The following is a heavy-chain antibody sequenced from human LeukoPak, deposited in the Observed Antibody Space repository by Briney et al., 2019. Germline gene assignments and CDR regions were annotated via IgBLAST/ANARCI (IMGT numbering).Heavy chain of an antibody. Sequence: PSETLSLTCTVSGGSISIYYWSWIRQSPGKGLEWIGYIYYSGSTNYNPSLKSRVTISVDTSKNQFSLKLTSVTAADTAVYYCARDNVYYYDSSGYLDYWGQGAPVTVSS. CDR1: GGSISIYY. J-gene: IGHJ4*02. CDR3: ARDNVYYYDSSGYLDY. V-gene: IGHV4-59*12. CDR2: IYYSGST. D-gene: IGHD3-22*01.